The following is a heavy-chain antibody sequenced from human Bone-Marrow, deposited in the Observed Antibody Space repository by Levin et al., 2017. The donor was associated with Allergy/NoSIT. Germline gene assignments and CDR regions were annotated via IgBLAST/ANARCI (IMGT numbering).Heavy chain of an antibody. CDR1: GFTFDDYA. D-gene: IGHD5-12*01. V-gene: IGHV3-9*01. J-gene: IGHJ4*02. CDR2: ITWNSAKI. Sequence: SLKISCAASGFTFDDYAMHWVRQIPGKGLEWVSGITWNSAKIAYGDSFKGRFTISRDNAKNSLDLQMNSLRPEYTALYYCAKDIASGYFLAFDYWGQGALVTVSS. CDR3: AKDIASGYFLAFDY.